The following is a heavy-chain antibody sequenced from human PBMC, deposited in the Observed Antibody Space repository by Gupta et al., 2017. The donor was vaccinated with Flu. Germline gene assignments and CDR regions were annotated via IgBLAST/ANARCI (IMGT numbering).Heavy chain of an antibody. CDR1: GFTFSSYG. CDR3: ARGAYCSSTSCYADAFDI. D-gene: IGHD2-2*01. CDR2: IWYDGSNK. V-gene: IGHV3-33*01. J-gene: IGHJ3*02. Sequence: QVQLVESGGGVVQPGRSLRLSCAASGFTFSSYGMHWVRQAPGKGLEWVAVIWYDGSNKYYADSVKGRVTISRDNSKNTLYLQMNSLRAEDTAVYYCARGAYCSSTSCYADAFDIWGQGTMVTVSS.